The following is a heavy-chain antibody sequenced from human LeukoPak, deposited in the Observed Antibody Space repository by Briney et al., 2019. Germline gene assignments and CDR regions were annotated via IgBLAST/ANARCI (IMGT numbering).Heavy chain of an antibody. Sequence: GASVKVSCKASGYTLTGYYMHRVRQAPGQGLDWMGRINHNSGGTNYAQKFQGRVTMTRDKYISKAYMELSRLRSDDTAVYYCARVWGGTMRRFDYWGQGTLVTVSS. D-gene: IGHD1-26*01. V-gene: IGHV1-2*06. CDR1: GYTLTGYY. CDR2: INHNSGGT. CDR3: ARVWGGTMRRFDY. J-gene: IGHJ4*02.